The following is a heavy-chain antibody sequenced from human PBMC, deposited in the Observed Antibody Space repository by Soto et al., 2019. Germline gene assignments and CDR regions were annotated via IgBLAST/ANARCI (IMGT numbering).Heavy chain of an antibody. V-gene: IGHV4-30-4*01. CDR1: GGSISSGDYY. CDR3: ARERDIVVVVAARYFDY. J-gene: IGHJ4*02. D-gene: IGHD2-15*01. Sequence: SETLSLTCTVSGGSISSGDYYWSWIRQPPGKGLEWIGYIYYSGSTYYNPSLKSRVTISVDTSKNQFSLKLSSVTAADTAVYYCARERDIVVVVAARYFDYWGQGTLVTVS. CDR2: IYYSGST.